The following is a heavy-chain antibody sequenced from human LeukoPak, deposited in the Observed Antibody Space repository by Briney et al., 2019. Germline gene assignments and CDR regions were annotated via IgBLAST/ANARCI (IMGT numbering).Heavy chain of an antibody. CDR2: IYYSGST. CDR1: GGSISSYY. V-gene: IGHV4-59*01. D-gene: IGHD6-19*01. Sequence: SETLSLTCTVSGGSISSYYWSWIRRPPGKGLEWIGYIYYSGSTNYNPSLKSRVTISVDTSKNQFSLKLSSVTAADTAVYYCASSGFIYYYGMDVWGKGTTVTVSS. J-gene: IGHJ6*04. CDR3: ASSGFIYYYGMDV.